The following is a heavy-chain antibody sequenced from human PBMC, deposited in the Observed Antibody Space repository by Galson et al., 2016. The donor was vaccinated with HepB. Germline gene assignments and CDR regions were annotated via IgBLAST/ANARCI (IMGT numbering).Heavy chain of an antibody. CDR2: INSSSRYI. Sequence: SLRLSCAASGFTFSSYSMNWVRQAPGQGLEWVASINSSSRYIYYADSVKGRFNISRDNAKNSVFLQMSSLRGEDTAVYYCARGRVVAAIYNWFDPWGQGTLVTVSS. V-gene: IGHV3-21*01. D-gene: IGHD2-15*01. J-gene: IGHJ5*02. CDR1: GFTFSSYS. CDR3: ARGRVVAAIYNWFDP.